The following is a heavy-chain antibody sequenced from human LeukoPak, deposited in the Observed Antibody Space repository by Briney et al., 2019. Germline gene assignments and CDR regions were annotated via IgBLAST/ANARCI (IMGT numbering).Heavy chain of an antibody. CDR3: ARVVDEHQLQTGWFDP. V-gene: IGHV4-4*02. J-gene: IGHJ5*02. CDR2: IYHSGST. D-gene: IGHD6-13*01. CDR1: GGSISSNNW. Sequence: PSETLSLTCGVSGGSISSNNWWSWVRQSPGKGLEWIGEIYHSGSTNYNPSLKIRVTISVDKSKSQFSLKLTSVTAADTAVYYCARVVDEHQLQTGWFDPWGQGTLVTVSS.